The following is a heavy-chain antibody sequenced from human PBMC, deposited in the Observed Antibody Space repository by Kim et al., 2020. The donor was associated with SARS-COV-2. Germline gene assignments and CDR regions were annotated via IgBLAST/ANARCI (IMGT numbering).Heavy chain of an antibody. CDR3: ARERTLGFDY. CDR1: GGSFSGYY. J-gene: IGHJ4*02. Sequence: SETLSLTCAVYGGSFSGYYWSWIRQPPGKGLEWIGEINHSGSTNYNPSLKSRVTISVDTSKNQFSLKLSSVTAADTAVYYCARERTLGFDYWGQGTLVTVSS. CDR2: INHSGST. V-gene: IGHV4-34*01.